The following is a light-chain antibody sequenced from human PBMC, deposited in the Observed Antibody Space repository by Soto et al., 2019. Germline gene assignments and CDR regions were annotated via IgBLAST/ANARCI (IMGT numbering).Light chain of an antibody. CDR3: CSYAGSNTLDV. CDR1: SSDVGTYTL. Sequence: QSALTPPASVSGSPGQSITISCTGASSDVGTYTLVSWYQQHPGKAPKLMIYEVSKRPSGVSNRFSGSKSGNTASLTISGLQAEDEADYYCCSYAGSNTLDVFGTGTKVTVL. CDR2: EVS. J-gene: IGLJ1*01. V-gene: IGLV2-23*02.